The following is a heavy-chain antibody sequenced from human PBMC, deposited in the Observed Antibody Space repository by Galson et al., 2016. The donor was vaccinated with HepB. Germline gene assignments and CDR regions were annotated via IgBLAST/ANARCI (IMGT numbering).Heavy chain of an antibody. Sequence: TLSLTCTISGGSVSSVYWWTWVRQSPGKGLQWIGEIYHTGMSTYNPSLKSRVTMSVNKSNNDFSLRLTSVTAADTGVYYCGPRAAERLIRQCFPWGQGTLVIVSS. CDR3: GPRAAERLIRQCFP. CDR1: GGSVSSVYW. J-gene: IGHJ5*02. CDR2: IYHTGMS. V-gene: IGHV4-4*02. D-gene: IGHD6-25*01.